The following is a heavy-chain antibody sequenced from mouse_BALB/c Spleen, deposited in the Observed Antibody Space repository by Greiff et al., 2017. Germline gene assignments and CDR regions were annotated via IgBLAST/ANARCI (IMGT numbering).Heavy chain of an antibody. CDR1: GFTFSDYY. CDR3: AREAGTWAMDY. Sequence: EVQLVESGGGLVKPGGSLKLSCAASGFTFSDYYMYWVRQTPEKRLEWVATISDGGSYTYYPDSVKGRFTISRDNAKNNLYLQMSSLKSEDTAMYYCAREAGTWAMDYWGQGTSVTVSS. V-gene: IGHV5-4*02. J-gene: IGHJ4*01. CDR2: ISDGGSYT. D-gene: IGHD4-1*01.